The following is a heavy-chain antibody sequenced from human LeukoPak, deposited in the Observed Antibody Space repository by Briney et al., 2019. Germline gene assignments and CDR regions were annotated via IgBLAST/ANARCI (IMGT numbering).Heavy chain of an antibody. CDR3: ARDPETVVTTRWFDY. Sequence: PGRSLRLSCAASGFTFSGYGMHWVRQAPGKGLEWVAIIWYDGSNNYYADSVKGRFTISRDNSKNKLYLQMNSLRAEDTAVYYCARDPETVVTTRWFDYWGQGTLVTVSS. D-gene: IGHD1-1*01. J-gene: IGHJ4*02. V-gene: IGHV3-33*01. CDR1: GFTFSGYG. CDR2: IWYDGSNN.